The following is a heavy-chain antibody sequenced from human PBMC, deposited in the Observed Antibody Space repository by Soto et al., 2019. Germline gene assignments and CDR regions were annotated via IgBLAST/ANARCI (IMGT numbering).Heavy chain of an antibody. J-gene: IGHJ3*02. D-gene: IGHD3-3*01. V-gene: IGHV3-23*01. CDR2: ISGSGGST. CDR3: AKDATYYDFWSGYYTGTAHAFDI. CDR1: GFTFSSYA. Sequence: GGSLRLSCAASGFTFSSYAMSWVRQAPGKGLEWVSAISGSGGSTYYADSVKGRFTISRDNSKNTLYLQMNSLRAEDTAVYYCAKDATYYDFWSGYYTGTAHAFDIWGQGTMVTVSS.